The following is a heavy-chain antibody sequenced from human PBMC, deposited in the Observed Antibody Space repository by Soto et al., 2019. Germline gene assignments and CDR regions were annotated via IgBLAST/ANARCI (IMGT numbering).Heavy chain of an antibody. CDR1: GFTFSSYG. CDR2: ISYDGSNK. Sequence: QVQLVESGGGVVQPGRSLRLSCAASGFTFSSYGMHWVRQAPGKGLEWVAVISYDGSNKYYADSVKGRFNISRDNSKNTLYLQMNSLRAEDTAVYYCAKETYDYVWGTHRSYSFDYWGQGTLVTVSS. CDR3: AKETYDYVWGTHRSYSFDY. D-gene: IGHD3-16*01. J-gene: IGHJ4*02. V-gene: IGHV3-30*18.